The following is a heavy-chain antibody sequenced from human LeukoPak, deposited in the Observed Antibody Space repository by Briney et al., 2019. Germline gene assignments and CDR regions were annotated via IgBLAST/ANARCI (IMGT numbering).Heavy chain of an antibody. CDR1: GFTFSSYW. CDR3: AKAPNMYYYDSGGYAWFDY. Sequence: GGSLRLSCAASGFTFSSYWMHWVRQAPGKGLEWVAVISNDGIDKYYADSVKGRFTISRDNSKNTLYLQMNSLRAEDTAVYYCAKAPNMYYYDSGGYAWFDYWGQGTLVTVSS. V-gene: IGHV3-30*18. D-gene: IGHD3-22*01. CDR2: ISNDGIDK. J-gene: IGHJ4*02.